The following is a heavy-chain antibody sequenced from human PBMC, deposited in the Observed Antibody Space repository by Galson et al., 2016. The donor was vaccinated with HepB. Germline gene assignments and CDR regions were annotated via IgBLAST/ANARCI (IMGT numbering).Heavy chain of an antibody. CDR2: IYSSGDT. CDR1: GFIVSTNY. J-gene: IGHJ4*02. CDR3: ASPVPLGD. V-gene: IGHV3-53*01. D-gene: IGHD2-21*01. Sequence: SLRLSCAASGFIVSTNYLTWARPAPGTGLEWVSIIYSSGDTYYADSVQGRFTISRDNSKHTLYLQINILKVEDTAVYYCASPVPLGDWGQGTLVTVSS.